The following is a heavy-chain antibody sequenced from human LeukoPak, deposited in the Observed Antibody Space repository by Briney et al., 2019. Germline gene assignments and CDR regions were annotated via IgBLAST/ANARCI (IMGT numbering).Heavy chain of an antibody. CDR3: ARGSIAPKTYYYGSGSLDYFDY. CDR2: IYYSGST. CDR1: GGSVSSGSYY. J-gene: IGHJ4*02. D-gene: IGHD3-10*01. Sequence: PSETLSLTCTVSGGSVSSGSYYWSWIRQPPGKGLEWIGYIYYSGSTNYNPSLKSRVTISVDTSKNQFSLKLSSVPAADTAVYYCARGSIAPKTYYYGSGSLDYFDYWGQGTLVTVSS. V-gene: IGHV4-61*01.